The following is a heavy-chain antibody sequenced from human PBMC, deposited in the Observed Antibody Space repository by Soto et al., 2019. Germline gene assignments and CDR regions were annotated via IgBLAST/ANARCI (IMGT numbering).Heavy chain of an antibody. Sequence: QVQLVESGGGVVQPGRSLRLSCAASGFTFSSYGMHWVRQAPGKGLEWVAVISYDGSNKYYADSVKGRFTISRDNSKNTLYLQMNSLRAEETTVYYFANDPRLDMLTGPFDYWGQGTLVTVSS. CDR1: GFTFSSYG. V-gene: IGHV3-30*18. D-gene: IGHD3-9*01. CDR3: ANDPRLDMLTGPFDY. CDR2: ISYDGSNK. J-gene: IGHJ4*02.